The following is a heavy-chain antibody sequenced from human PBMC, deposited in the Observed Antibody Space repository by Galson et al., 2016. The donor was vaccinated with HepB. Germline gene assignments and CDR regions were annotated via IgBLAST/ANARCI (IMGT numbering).Heavy chain of an antibody. V-gene: IGHV4-39*01. CDR1: GGSISSTTYY. CDR2: INYSGDT. J-gene: IGHJ4*02. Sequence: ETLSLTCSVSGGSISSTTYYWVWVRQSPGKGPEWIGSINYSGDTYYDESLKSRVTISVDTSKSQFSLRLRSVTAADTAVYYCASIVVVSSAPTNYFDYWGQGMLVTVSS. D-gene: IGHD2-21*01. CDR3: ASIVVVSSAPTNYFDY.